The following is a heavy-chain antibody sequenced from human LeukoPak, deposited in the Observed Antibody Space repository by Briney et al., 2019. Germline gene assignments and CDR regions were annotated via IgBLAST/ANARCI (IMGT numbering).Heavy chain of an antibody. V-gene: IGHV4-34*01. CDR2: INHSGST. Sequence: SETLSLTCAVYGGSFSGYYWSWIRQPPGKGLEWIGEINHSGSTNYNPSLKSRVTISVDTSKNQFSLKLSSVTAADTAVYYCARSRTAIQLRLRGFHNWFDPWGQGTLVTVSS. CDR1: GGSFSGYY. CDR3: ARSRTAIQLRLRGFHNWFDP. J-gene: IGHJ5*02. D-gene: IGHD5-18*01.